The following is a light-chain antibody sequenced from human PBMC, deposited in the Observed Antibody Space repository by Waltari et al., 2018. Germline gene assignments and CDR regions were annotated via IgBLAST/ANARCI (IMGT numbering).Light chain of an antibody. V-gene: IGKV1-27*01. CDR2: GAS. CDR3: QKYYSPPHI. CDR1: QGIRNY. Sequence: DIQMTQSPSSLSASVGDRVPITCRASQGIRNYLPWYQQKPGKVPELLIYGASTLQSGVPSRFSGSGSGTDFTLTISSLQPEDVATYYCQKYYSPPHIFGGGTKVEIK. J-gene: IGKJ4*01.